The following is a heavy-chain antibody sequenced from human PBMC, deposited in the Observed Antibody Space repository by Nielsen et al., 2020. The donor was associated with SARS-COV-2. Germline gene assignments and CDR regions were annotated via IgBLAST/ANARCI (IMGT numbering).Heavy chain of an antibody. CDR1: GFTISTYG. J-gene: IGHJ3*02. Sequence: GGPLRLSCVVSGFTISTYGMSWVRQAPGKGLEWVSAISSSTYYADSVKGRFTVSRDNSKNTLYLQMNSLRAEDTAVYYCARDYDILTGTDAFDIWGQGTMVTVSS. V-gene: IGHV3-23*01. D-gene: IGHD3-9*01. CDR3: ARDYDILTGTDAFDI. CDR2: ISSST.